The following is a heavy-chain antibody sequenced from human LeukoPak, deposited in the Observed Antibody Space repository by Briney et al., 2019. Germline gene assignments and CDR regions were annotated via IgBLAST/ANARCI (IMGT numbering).Heavy chain of an antibody. Sequence: GGSLRLSCAASGFTLSSYAMSWVRQGPGKGLEGVSAISVSGNTYHADSVKGRFTISRDSSKNTLYLQMNSLRAGDAAVYYCAKAPVTTCSGAYCYPFDYWSRGTLVTVSS. CDR2: ISVSGNT. CDR1: GFTLSSYA. J-gene: IGHJ4*02. CDR3: AKAPVTTCSGAYCYPFDY. V-gene: IGHV3-23*01. D-gene: IGHD2-15*01.